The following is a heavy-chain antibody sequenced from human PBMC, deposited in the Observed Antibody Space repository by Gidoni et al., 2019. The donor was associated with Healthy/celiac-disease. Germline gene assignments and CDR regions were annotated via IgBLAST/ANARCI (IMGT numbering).Heavy chain of an antibody. Sequence: EVQLVESGVGLVKPGRSLRLSCPAYGFTFGDYAMSWFRQAPGKGLEWVGFIRSKAYGGTTEYAASVKGRCTISRDDSKSIAYLQMNSLKTEDTAVYYCVDEAFDIWGQGTMVTVSS. J-gene: IGHJ3*02. V-gene: IGHV3-49*05. CDR1: GFTFGDYA. CDR3: VDEAFDI. CDR2: IRSKAYGGTT.